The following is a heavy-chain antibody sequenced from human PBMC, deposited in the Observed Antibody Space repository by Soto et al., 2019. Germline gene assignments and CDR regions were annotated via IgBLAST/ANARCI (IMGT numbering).Heavy chain of an antibody. CDR2: ISASGETT. Sequence: RLSCAASGFSFSNYGMSWVRQAPGKGLEWVSGISASGETTYYADSVKGRFTLSRDNSKNTVFLQMNSLRAEDTAVYYCAKAFRRSRWKHDAFDVWGPGTMVTVSS. J-gene: IGHJ3*01. CDR1: GFSFSNYG. D-gene: IGHD6-13*01. CDR3: AKAFRRSRWKHDAFDV. V-gene: IGHV3-23*01.